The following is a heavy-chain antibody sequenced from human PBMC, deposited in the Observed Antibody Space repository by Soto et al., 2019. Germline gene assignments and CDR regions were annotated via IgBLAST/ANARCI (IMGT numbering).Heavy chain of an antibody. D-gene: IGHD1-1*01. CDR3: ARDPNDWTKPTGGSDY. J-gene: IGHJ4*02. CDR1: GFTFSSYS. V-gene: IGHV3-21*01. CDR2: ISSSSSYI. Sequence: GGSLRLSCAASGFTFSSYSMNWVRQAPGKGLEWVSSISSSSSYIYYADSVKGRFTISRDNAKNSLYLQMNSLRAEDTAVYYCARDPNDWTKPTGGSDYWGQGTLVTVSS.